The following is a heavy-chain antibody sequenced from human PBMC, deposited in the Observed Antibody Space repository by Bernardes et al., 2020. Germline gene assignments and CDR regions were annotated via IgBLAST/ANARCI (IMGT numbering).Heavy chain of an antibody. V-gene: IGHV3-7*03. CDR2: IKQDGSEK. Sequence: GGSLRLSCAASGFTFSSYCMSWVRQAPGKGLEWVANIKQDGSEKYYVDSVKGRFTISRDNAKNSLYLQMNSLRAEDTAVYYCARVYEAAGNYYYYYYGMDVWGQGTTVTVSS. CDR1: GFTFSSYC. J-gene: IGHJ6*02. CDR3: ARVYEAAGNYYYYYYGMDV. D-gene: IGHD6-13*01.